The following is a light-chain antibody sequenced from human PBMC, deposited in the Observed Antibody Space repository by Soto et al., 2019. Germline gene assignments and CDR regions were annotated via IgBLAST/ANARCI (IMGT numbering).Light chain of an antibody. Sequence: DIQMTQSPSFVSASVGDRVTITCRASQDVSNWLAWYQQKPGKAPELVISGATTLQYGVPSRFSGSRSGRDFTLTVTGLQPEDSATYYCQQGNGLPLSFGGGTRV. V-gene: IGKV1-12*01. CDR1: QDVSNW. CDR3: QQGNGLPLS. J-gene: IGKJ4*01. CDR2: GAT.